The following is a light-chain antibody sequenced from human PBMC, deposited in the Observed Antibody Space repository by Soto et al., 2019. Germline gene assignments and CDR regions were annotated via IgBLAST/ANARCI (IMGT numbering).Light chain of an antibody. Sequence: QSALTQPASVSGSPGQSITISCTGTSSDVGGYNYVSWYQQHPGKAPKLMIYDVNNRPSGVSNRFSGSKSGNTASLTISGLQAEDEADYYCSSYTSSSKEVFGTGTKLTVL. CDR3: SSYTSSSKEV. V-gene: IGLV2-14*01. J-gene: IGLJ1*01. CDR2: DVN. CDR1: SSDVGGYNY.